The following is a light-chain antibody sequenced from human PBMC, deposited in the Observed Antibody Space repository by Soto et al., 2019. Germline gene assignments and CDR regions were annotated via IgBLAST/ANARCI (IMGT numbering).Light chain of an antibody. CDR3: QHYNTYSPA. CDR1: QSVNKW. CDR2: DAS. Sequence: DIQMTQSPSTLSASVGDRVTITCRASQSVNKWLAWFQQKPGKVPKLLIFDASTLQTGVPSRFGGGGSGTEFTLTISGLQPDDFATYYCQHYNTYSPAFGQGTKVDIK. J-gene: IGKJ2*01. V-gene: IGKV1-5*01.